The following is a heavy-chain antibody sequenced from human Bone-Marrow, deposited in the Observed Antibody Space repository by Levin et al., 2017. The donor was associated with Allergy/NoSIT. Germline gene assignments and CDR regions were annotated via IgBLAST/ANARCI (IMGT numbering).Heavy chain of an antibody. CDR3: AKDHDWGYGYYFDL. V-gene: IGHV3-30*18. J-gene: IGHJ2*01. CDR1: GFSFSNCG. Sequence: GESLKISCAASGFSFSNCGMHWVRQAPGKGLEWVAVISYDGSNKYYADSVKGRFTISRDNSRNTLYLQMNSLRAEDTALYYCAKDHDWGYGYYFDLWGRGTLVTVSS. D-gene: IGHD5-24*01. CDR2: ISYDGSNK.